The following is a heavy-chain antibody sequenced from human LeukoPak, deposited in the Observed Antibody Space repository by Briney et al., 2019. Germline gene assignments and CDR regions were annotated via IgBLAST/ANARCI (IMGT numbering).Heavy chain of an antibody. CDR1: GGSFRGYY. J-gene: IGHJ4*02. V-gene: IGHV4-34*01. D-gene: IGHD1-26*01. CDR2: TTHSGST. Sequence: SETLSLTCGVSGGSFRGYYWTWIRQAPGKGLEWIGETTHSGSTNYNPSLKSRVNISVDMPKNQFSLTLSSVTAADTAEYYCARMWPGRIGGSLGSSDYWGQGTLVSVSS. CDR3: ARMWPGRIGGSLGSSDY.